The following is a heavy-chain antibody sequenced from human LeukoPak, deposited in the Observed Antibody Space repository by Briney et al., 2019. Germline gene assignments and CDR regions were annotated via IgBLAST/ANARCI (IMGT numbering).Heavy chain of an antibody. V-gene: IGHV3-48*02. D-gene: IGHD1-26*01. CDR1: GFTFSSYE. CDR2: ISSSSSTI. CDR3: ARGRQRSGSYHEGDY. J-gene: IGHJ4*02. Sequence: GGSLRLSCAASGFTFSSYEMNWVRQAPGKGLEWVSYISSSSSTIYYADSVKGRFTISRDNAKNSLYLQMNSLRDEDTAVYYCARGRQRSGSYHEGDYWGQGTLVTVSS.